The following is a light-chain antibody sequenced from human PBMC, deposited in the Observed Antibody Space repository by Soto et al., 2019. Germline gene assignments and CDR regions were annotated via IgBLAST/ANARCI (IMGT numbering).Light chain of an antibody. Sequence: TQFTQSPSSLCASVGDRVTITFRASQDISYILAWYQQKPGKAPKLLIHDVFTLQSGVPSRFSGSGSGTDFTLTINSLQPEDFATYYCQQLKSYPLTFGGGTKV. CDR3: QQLKSYPLT. CDR1: QDISYI. V-gene: IGKV1-9*01. CDR2: DVF. J-gene: IGKJ4*01.